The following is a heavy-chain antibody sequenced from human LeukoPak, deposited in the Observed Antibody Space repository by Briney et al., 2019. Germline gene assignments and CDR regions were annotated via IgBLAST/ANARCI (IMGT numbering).Heavy chain of an antibody. CDR2: MNPNSGNT. V-gene: IGHV1-8*03. CDR1: GYTFTSYD. J-gene: IGHJ6*03. CDR3: ARSWGSSVYYYYYMDV. Sequence: ASVKVSCKASGYTFTSYDINWVRQATGQGLEWMGWMNPNSGNTGYAQKFQGRVTITRNTSISTAYMELSSLRSEDTAVYYCARSWGSSVYYYYYMDVWGKGTTVTVSS. D-gene: IGHD3-16*01.